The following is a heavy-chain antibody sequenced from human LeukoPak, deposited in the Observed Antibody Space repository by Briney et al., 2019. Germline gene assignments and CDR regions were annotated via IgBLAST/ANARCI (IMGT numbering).Heavy chain of an antibody. CDR2: ISSSGSTI. V-gene: IGHV3-11*04. CDR3: ARNGLWFGELVYYYYYMDV. Sequence: PGGSLRLSCAASGFTFSDHYMSWIRQAPGKGLEWVSYISSSGSTIYYADSVKGRFTISRDNAKNSLYLQMNSLRAEDTAVYYCARNGLWFGELVYYYYYMDVWGKGTTVTVSS. D-gene: IGHD3-10*01. CDR1: GFTFSDHY. J-gene: IGHJ6*03.